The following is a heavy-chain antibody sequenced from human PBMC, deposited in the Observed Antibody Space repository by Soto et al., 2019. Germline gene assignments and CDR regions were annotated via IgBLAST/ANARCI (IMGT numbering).Heavy chain of an antibody. CDR2: ISAYNGNT. J-gene: IGHJ4*02. Sequence: QVQLVQSGAEVKKPGASVKVSCKASGYTFTSYGISWVRQAPGQGLEWMGWISAYNGNTNYAQKLQGRVTMTTDTSTSTAYIELRSLRSDDTAVYYCARVGGGWGTVANFDYWGQGTLVTVSS. D-gene: IGHD4-17*01. V-gene: IGHV1-18*01. CDR1: GYTFTSYG. CDR3: ARVGGGWGTVANFDY.